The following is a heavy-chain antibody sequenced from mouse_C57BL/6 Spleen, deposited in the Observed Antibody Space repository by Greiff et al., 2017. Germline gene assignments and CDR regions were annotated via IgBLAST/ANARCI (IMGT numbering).Heavy chain of an antibody. D-gene: IGHD1-1*01. CDR3: ARATVVPLGY. J-gene: IGHJ2*01. CDR1: GYTFTSYW. V-gene: IGHV1-61*01. CDR2: IYPSDSET. Sequence: VQLQQPGAELVRPGSSVKLSCKASGYTFTSYWMDWVKQRPGQGLEWIGNIYPSDSETHYNQKFKDKATLTVDKSSSTAYMQLSSLTSEDSAVYYCARATVVPLGYWGQGTTRTVSS.